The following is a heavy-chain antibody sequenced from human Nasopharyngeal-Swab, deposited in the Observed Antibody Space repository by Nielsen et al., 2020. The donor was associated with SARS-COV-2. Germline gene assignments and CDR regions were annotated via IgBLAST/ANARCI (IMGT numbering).Heavy chain of an antibody. CDR1: GYSFSSYW. D-gene: IGHD1-7*01. CDR2: MYPRDSDT. Sequence: GESLKISCTASGYSFSSYWIGWVRQMPGKGLEWMGIMYPRDSDTRYSPSFQGQVTISADKSITTAYLQWSSLTAPDTAMYYCATAYNGNYYWDYWGQGTLVTVSS. CDR3: ATAYNGNYYWDY. V-gene: IGHV5-51*01. J-gene: IGHJ4*02.